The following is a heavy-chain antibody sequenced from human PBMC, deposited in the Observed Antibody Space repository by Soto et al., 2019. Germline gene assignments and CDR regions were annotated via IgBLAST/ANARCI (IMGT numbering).Heavy chain of an antibody. J-gene: IGHJ4*02. CDR2: IIPIFGTA. CDR1: GGTFSSYA. V-gene: IGHV1-69*01. CDR3: ARLGASTQADYDYVWGSYRPNYFDY. D-gene: IGHD3-16*02. Sequence: QVQLVQSGAEVKKPGSSVKVSCKASGGTFSSYAISWVRQAPGQGLEWMGGIIPIFGTANYAQKFQGRVTITADEATRTDYMELSSVRSEDTAVYYYARLGASTQADYDYVWGSYRPNYFDYWGQGTLVTVS.